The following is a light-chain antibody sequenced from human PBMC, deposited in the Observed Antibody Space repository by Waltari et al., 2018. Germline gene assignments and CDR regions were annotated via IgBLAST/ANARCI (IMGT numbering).Light chain of an antibody. CDR3: QQYGSSPPMYT. V-gene: IGKV3-20*01. CDR2: GAS. J-gene: IGKJ2*01. CDR1: QSVSSSY. Sequence: DIVLTQSPGTLSLSPGERAPLSCRASQSVSSSYLAWYQQKPGQAPRLLIYGASSRATGIPDRFSGSGSGTDFTLTISRLEPEDFAVYYCQQYGSSPPMYTFGQGTKLEIK.